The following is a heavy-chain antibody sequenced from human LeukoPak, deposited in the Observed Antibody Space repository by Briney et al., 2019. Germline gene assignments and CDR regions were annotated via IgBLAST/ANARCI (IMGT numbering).Heavy chain of an antibody. J-gene: IGHJ4*02. CDR1: GYTFTTYV. V-gene: IGHV1-18*01. D-gene: IGHD3-10*01. CDR2: ISAYNGNT. CDR3: ARDLSPGGSGQPQHY. Sequence: ASVKVSCKTSGYTFTTYVFNWVRQAPGQGLEWMGWISAYNGNTNYAQNLQGRVTMTTDTSTSTAYMELSSLRSEDTAVYYCARDLSPGGSGQPQHYWGQGSLVTVSS.